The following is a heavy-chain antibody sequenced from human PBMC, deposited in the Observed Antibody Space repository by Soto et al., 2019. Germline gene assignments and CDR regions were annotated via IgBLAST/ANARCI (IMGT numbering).Heavy chain of an antibody. CDR2: IYYSGST. CDR1: GGSSSSYY. J-gene: IGHJ5*02. D-gene: IGHD1-26*01. Sequence: QVQLQESGPGLVKPSETLSLTCTFSGGSSSSYYWIWIRQPPGKGLEWIGYIYYSGSTKYNPSLKSRVTISVDTSKNQFSLKLSSVTAADTAVNYCASQNSYIVGAAAEWCDPWGQGTLVPVSS. CDR3: ASQNSYIVGAAAEWCDP. V-gene: IGHV4-59*08.